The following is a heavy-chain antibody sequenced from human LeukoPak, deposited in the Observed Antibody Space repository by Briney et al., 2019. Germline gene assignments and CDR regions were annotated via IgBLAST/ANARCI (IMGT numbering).Heavy chain of an antibody. CDR1: GGTFSSYA. CDR2: IIPILGIA. J-gene: IGHJ4*02. Sequence: SVKVSCKASGGTFSSYAISWVRQAPGQGPEWMGRIIPILGIANYAQKFQGRVTITADKSTSTAYMELSSLRSEDTAVYYCARETGYYDYVWGSYRGYYFDYWGQGTLVTVSS. D-gene: IGHD3-16*01. V-gene: IGHV1-69*04. CDR3: ARETGYYDYVWGSYRGYYFDY.